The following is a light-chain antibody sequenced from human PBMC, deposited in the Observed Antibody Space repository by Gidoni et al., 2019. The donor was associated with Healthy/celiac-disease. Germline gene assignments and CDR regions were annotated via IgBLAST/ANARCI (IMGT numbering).Light chain of an antibody. CDR1: SSDVGGYNY. CDR2: EVS. Sequence: QSALTQPDSVSGSTGQSITISCTGTSSDVGGYNYVSWYQQHPGKAPKLMIYEVSNRPSGVSNRFSGSKSGNTASLTISGLQAESEAAYYCSSYTSSSTFYVFGTGTKVTVL. CDR3: SSYTSSSTFYV. V-gene: IGLV2-14*01. J-gene: IGLJ1*01.